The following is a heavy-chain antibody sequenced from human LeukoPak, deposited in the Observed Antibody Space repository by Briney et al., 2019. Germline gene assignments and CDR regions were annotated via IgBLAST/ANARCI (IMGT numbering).Heavy chain of an antibody. V-gene: IGHV1-8*01. Sequence: ASVKVSCKASGYTFTSYDFNWVRQAAGQGLEWMGWMNPNSGSTGYAQKFQGRVTMTRNTAISTAYMELSRLRSEDTAVYYCARESGFYGSVSRFWGEGALVTVSS. CDR2: MNPNSGST. CDR1: GYTFTSYD. CDR3: ARESGFYGSVSRF. J-gene: IGHJ4*02. D-gene: IGHD3-10*01.